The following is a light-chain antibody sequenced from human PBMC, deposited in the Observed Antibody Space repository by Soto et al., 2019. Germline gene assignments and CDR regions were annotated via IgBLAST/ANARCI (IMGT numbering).Light chain of an antibody. CDR2: SAS. V-gene: IGKV3-20*01. CDR1: QSVSSSY. CDR3: QQYGRTPRT. Sequence: EIVLTQSPGTLSLSPGERATLSCRPSQSVSSSYLAWYQQKPGQAPRLLMYSASNRATGIPDRFSGSGSGTDFTLTISRLEPEDFAVYYCQQYGRTPRTFGQGTKLEIK. J-gene: IGKJ2*01.